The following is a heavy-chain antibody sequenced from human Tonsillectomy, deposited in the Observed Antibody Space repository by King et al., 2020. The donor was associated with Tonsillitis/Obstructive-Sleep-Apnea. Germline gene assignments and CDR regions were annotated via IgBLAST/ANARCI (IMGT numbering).Heavy chain of an antibody. D-gene: IGHD2-2*02. J-gene: IGHJ4*02. CDR1: GFSLSTSGGG. CDR2: IYLDDDK. CDR3: AHSLHYTLGL. Sequence: TLKESGPTLVKPTHTLKLTCTFSGFSLSTSGGGVGWTPQPPGKALECLTLIYLDDDKRSSPSLKSRHTITKGTSKNQVVLTMTNMDPVDTATYYCAHSLHYTLGLWGQGTLVTVSS. V-gene: IGHV2-5*02.